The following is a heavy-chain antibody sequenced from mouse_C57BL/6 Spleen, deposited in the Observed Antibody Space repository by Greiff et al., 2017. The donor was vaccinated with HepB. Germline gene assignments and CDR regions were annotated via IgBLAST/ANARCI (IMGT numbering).Heavy chain of an antibody. J-gene: IGHJ2*01. D-gene: IGHD2-2*01. Sequence: VQLEQSGAELARPGASVKMSCKASGYTFTSYTMHWVRQGPGQVLEWIGYINPSSGYNKYNQKFKDKATLNADKSYITAYMQLSSLTSEDSAVYYYARRGIYYGYDQYYIDYWGQGTTLTVSS. CDR3: ARRGIYYGYDQYYIDY. CDR2: INPSSGYN. V-gene: IGHV1-4*01. CDR1: GYTFTSYT.